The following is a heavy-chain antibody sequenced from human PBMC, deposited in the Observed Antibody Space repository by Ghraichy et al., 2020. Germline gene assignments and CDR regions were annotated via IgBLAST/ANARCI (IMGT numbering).Heavy chain of an antibody. D-gene: IGHD4-23*01. V-gene: IGHV3-53*01. CDR2: IYSGGST. J-gene: IGHJ4*02. Sequence: GESLNISCAASGFTVSSNYMSWVRQAPGKGLEWVSVIYSGGSTYYADSVKGRFTISRDNSKNTLYLQMNSLRAEDTAVYYCASHYGGIRYYFDYWGQGTLVTVSS. CDR1: GFTVSSNY. CDR3: ASHYGGIRYYFDY.